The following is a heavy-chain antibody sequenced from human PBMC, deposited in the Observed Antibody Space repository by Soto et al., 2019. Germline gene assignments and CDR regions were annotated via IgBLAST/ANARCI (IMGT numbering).Heavy chain of an antibody. CDR2: IYYSGST. J-gene: IGHJ4*02. CDR3: ASRKSSPYFDY. D-gene: IGHD3-10*01. CDR1: GGSISSGDYY. Sequence: SETLSLTCTVSGGSISSGDYYWSWIRQPPGKGLEWIGNIYYSGSTYYNPSLKSRVTISIDTSKNQFSLKLSSVTAADTAVYYCASRKSSPYFDYWGQGTLVTV. V-gene: IGHV4-30-4*01.